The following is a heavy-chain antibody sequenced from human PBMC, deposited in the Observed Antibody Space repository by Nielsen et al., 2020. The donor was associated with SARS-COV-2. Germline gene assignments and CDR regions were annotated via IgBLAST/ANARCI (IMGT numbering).Heavy chain of an antibody. Sequence: SETLSLTCAVYGGSFSGYYWSWIRQPPGKGLEWIGSIYYSGSTYYNPSLKSRVTISVDTSKNQFSLKLSSVTAADTAVYYCARSPHLDIVVVVAATGWFDPWGQGTLVTVSS. CDR1: GGSFSGYY. J-gene: IGHJ5*02. V-gene: IGHV4-34*01. CDR3: ARSPHLDIVVVVAATGWFDP. D-gene: IGHD2-15*01. CDR2: IYYSGST.